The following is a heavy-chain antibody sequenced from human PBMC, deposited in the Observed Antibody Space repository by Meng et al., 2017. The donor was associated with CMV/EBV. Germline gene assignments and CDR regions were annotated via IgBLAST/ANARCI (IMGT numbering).Heavy chain of an antibody. V-gene: IGHV3-23*01. CDR2: ISGTGGNT. Sequence: SGFTFSAYAMSWVRQAPGKGLEWVSSISGTGGNTYYADSVKGRFTISRDDSHNTLFLHMNSLRAEDTAVYYCAKADYYDGSGYYVDYWGQGTLVTVSS. D-gene: IGHD3-22*01. CDR1: GFTFSAYA. CDR3: AKADYYDGSGYYVDY. J-gene: IGHJ4*02.